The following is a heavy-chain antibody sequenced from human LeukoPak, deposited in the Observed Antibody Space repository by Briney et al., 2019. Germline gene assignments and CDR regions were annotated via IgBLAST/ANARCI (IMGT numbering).Heavy chain of an antibody. CDR1: GGSISSYY. CDR2: IYYSGST. Sequence: SETLSLTCTVSGGSISSYYWSWIRQPPGKGLEWIGYIYYSGSTYYNPSLKSRVTISVDTSKNQFSLKLSSVTAADTAVYYCARDYYGSGTLGYWGQGTLVTVSS. V-gene: IGHV4-59*01. J-gene: IGHJ4*02. CDR3: ARDYYGSGTLGY. D-gene: IGHD3-10*01.